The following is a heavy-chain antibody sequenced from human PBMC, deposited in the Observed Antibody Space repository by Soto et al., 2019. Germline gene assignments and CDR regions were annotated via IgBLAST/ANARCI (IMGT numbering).Heavy chain of an antibody. J-gene: IGHJ4*02. CDR3: ARGGRLIENRSGYYYGGYFDY. CDR2: IYYSGST. CDR1: GGSISSGGYY. Sequence: SETLSLTCTVSGGSISSGGYYWSWIRQHPGKGLEWIGYIYYSGSTYYNPSLKSRVTISVDTSKNQFSLKLSSVTAADTAVYYCARGGRLIENRSGYYYGGYFDYWGQGTLVTVSS. V-gene: IGHV4-31*03. D-gene: IGHD3-22*01.